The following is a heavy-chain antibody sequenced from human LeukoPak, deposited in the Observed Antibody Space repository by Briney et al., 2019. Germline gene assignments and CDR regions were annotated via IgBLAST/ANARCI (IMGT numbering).Heavy chain of an antibody. CDR2: IRYDGGND. D-gene: IGHD6-19*01. Sequence: GWSLRLSCAASGFTFSSYGLHWVRQGPGKGLEWVAFIRYDGGNDYYADSVKGRFIISRDNSKNTLYLQMNSLRAEDTAVYYCAKDTYSSGIPFDYWGQGTLVTVSS. J-gene: IGHJ4*02. CDR1: GFTFSSYG. CDR3: AKDTYSSGIPFDY. V-gene: IGHV3-30*02.